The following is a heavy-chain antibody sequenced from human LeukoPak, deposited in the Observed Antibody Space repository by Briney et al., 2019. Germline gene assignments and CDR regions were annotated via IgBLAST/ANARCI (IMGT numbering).Heavy chain of an antibody. V-gene: IGHV3-23*01. CDR3: AKGTYFGSGNYGFDY. Sequence: GGSLRLSCAASGFTFSSYAMSWVHQAPGKGLEWVSGINDSGGSRNFADSVKGRFTSSRDNSKNTLYLQMNSLRAEDTAVYYCAKGTYFGSGNYGFDYWGQGTLVTVSS. J-gene: IGHJ4*02. CDR1: GFTFSSYA. CDR2: INDSGGSR. D-gene: IGHD3-10*01.